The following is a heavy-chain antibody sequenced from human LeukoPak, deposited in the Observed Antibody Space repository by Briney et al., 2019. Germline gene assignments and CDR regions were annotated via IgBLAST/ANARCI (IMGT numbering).Heavy chain of an antibody. Sequence: PGGSLRLSRAASGFTFISFDMHWVRPPTGQGLEGVSTIGTASDTYYPGSVEGRFTLSRDNAKNSLYLQMNSLTAGDTAVYYCARGPPRGKYYYMDVWGKGTTVTVSS. J-gene: IGHJ6*03. CDR2: IGTASDT. D-gene: IGHD1-1*01. V-gene: IGHV3-13*01. CDR1: GFTFISFD. CDR3: ARGPPRGKYYYMDV.